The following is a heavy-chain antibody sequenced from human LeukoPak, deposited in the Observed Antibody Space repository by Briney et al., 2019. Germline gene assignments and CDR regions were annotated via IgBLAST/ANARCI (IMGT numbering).Heavy chain of an antibody. CDR1: GGSISSYY. Sequence: SETLSLTCTVSGGSISSYYWSWIRQPPGKGLEWIGYIYYSGSTNYNPSLKSRVTISVDTSKNQFSLKLSSVTAADTAVYYCASSDSSGWHDAFDIWGQGTMVTVSS. CDR2: IYYSGST. D-gene: IGHD6-19*01. CDR3: ASSDSSGWHDAFDI. J-gene: IGHJ3*02. V-gene: IGHV4-59*01.